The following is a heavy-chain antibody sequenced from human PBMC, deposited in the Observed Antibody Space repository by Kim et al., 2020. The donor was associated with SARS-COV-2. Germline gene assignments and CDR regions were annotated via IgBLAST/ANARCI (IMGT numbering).Heavy chain of an antibody. Sequence: GGSLRLSCAASGFTVSYKYMSWVRQTPGKGLEWVSVIYNDDVTYYADSVKGRFTISRDISKNTLFLQMNNLKNEDTAIYYCARKGAAAGYWYFDLWGRGTLVTVPS. CDR2: IYNDDVT. CDR1: GFTVSYKY. V-gene: IGHV3-53*05. J-gene: IGHJ2*01. CDR3: ARKGAAAGYWYFDL. D-gene: IGHD6-13*01.